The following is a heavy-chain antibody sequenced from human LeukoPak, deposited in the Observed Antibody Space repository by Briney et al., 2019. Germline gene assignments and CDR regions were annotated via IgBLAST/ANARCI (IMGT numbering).Heavy chain of an antibody. Sequence: GESLKISCKGSGYSFTSYWIGCVRQIPGKSLEWMGIIYPGDSDTRYSPSFQGQVTISADKYISTAYLQWSSLKASDTAMYYCARQGDCSSTSCYVNWFDPWGQGTLVTVSS. CDR2: IYPGDSDT. CDR3: ARQGDCSSTSCYVNWFDP. J-gene: IGHJ5*02. CDR1: GYSFTSYW. D-gene: IGHD2-2*01. V-gene: IGHV5-51*01.